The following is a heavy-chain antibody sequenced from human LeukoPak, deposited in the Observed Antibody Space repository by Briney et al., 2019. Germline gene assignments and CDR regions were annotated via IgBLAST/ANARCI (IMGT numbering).Heavy chain of an antibody. J-gene: IGHJ4*02. D-gene: IGHD3-22*01. CDR2: IYYTGST. Sequence: SETLSLTCTVSGGSISGYYWSWIRQPPGKGLEWIGYIYYTGSTNYNPSLKSRVTISVDTSKNQFSLKLSSLTAADTAVYYCARTRRVHYYDSSGYYVGYYFEYWGQGTLVTVSS. CDR1: GGSISGYY. V-gene: IGHV4-59*01. CDR3: ARTRRVHYYDSSGYYVGYYFEY.